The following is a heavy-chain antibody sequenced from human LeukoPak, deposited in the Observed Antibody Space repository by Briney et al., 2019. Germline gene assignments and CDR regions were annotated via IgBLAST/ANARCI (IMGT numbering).Heavy chain of an antibody. Sequence: EASVKVSCKASGGTFSSYTISWVRQAPGQGLEWMGGIIPLFGTPDYAQKFQDRPTITADKSTSTAYMELSSLRSEDTAVYYCASATLRCSGGSCYEMDVWGKGTTVTVSS. J-gene: IGHJ6*04. D-gene: IGHD2-15*01. CDR3: ASATLRCSGGSCYEMDV. CDR1: GGTFSSYT. V-gene: IGHV1-69*06. CDR2: IIPLFGTP.